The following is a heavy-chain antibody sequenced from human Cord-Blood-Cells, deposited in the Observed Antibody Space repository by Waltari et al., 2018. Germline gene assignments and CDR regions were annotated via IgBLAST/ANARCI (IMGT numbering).Heavy chain of an antibody. Sequence: QVQLVQSGAEVKKPGASVKVFCKASGYTFTSYALNWVRQAHGQRLEWMGWINAGNGNTKYSQKFQGRVTIPRDTSASTAYMELSSLRSEDTAVYYCARGGGGGSYLGDLDYWGQGTLVTVSS. CDR2: INAGNGNT. J-gene: IGHJ4*02. V-gene: IGHV1-3*01. D-gene: IGHD1-26*01. CDR1: GYTFTSYA. CDR3: ARGGGGGSYLGDLDY.